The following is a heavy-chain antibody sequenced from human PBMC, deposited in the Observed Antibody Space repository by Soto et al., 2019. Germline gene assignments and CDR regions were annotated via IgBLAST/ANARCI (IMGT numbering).Heavy chain of an antibody. CDR1: GYTFTSYA. Sequence: QVQLVQSGAEVKKPGASVKVSCKASGYTFTSYAMHWVRQAPGQRLEWMGWINGGNGNTKYSQRFQGSVTITRDTSASTAYMELSSLRSEDTAVYYCMSGPFDYWGQGTMVTVSS. J-gene: IGHJ4*02. CDR3: MSGPFDY. CDR2: INGGNGNT. V-gene: IGHV1-3*01.